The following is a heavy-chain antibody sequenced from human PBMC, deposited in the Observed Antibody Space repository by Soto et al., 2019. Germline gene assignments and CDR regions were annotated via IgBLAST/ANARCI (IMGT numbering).Heavy chain of an antibody. Sequence: SETLSLTCTVSGDSINNYYWTWIRQPPGKGLGWIGYIYDSGSTSYNPSLKSRLTISVDTSKNQFSLKLKSVTAADTAVYYCARGTKYYYQGMDVWGQGTTVTVSS. J-gene: IGHJ6*02. V-gene: IGHV4-59*01. CDR2: IYDSGST. CDR3: ARGTKYYYQGMDV. CDR1: GDSINNYY.